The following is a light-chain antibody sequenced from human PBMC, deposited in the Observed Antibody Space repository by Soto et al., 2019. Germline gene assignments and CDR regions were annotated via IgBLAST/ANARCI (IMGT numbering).Light chain of an antibody. Sequence: EVVLSKSPANLSLSPGDRATLSCRARQSLRSFLAWYQQKPVQAPTLLLYDAANRATGIPARFSGSGSGTDFTLTISSLEPEDDAVYYCQQRDNGSSVTFGRGTKVDIK. CDR3: QQRDNGSSVT. V-gene: IGKV3-11*01. J-gene: IGKJ4*01. CDR2: DAA. CDR1: QSLRSF.